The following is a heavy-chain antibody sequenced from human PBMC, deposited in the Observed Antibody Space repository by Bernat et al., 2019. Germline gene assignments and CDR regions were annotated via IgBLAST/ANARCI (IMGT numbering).Heavy chain of an antibody. Sequence: EVQLLESGGGLIQPGGSLRLSCAASGFTFSSYGMSWVRQAPGKGLEWVSTINGSGSSTYYADSVKGRFSISRDNSKNTLYLQMNSLRAEDTAVYYCAKVSAGSSWPRYFDLWGRGTLVTVSS. CDR2: INGSGSST. V-gene: IGHV3-23*01. J-gene: IGHJ2*01. D-gene: IGHD6-6*01. CDR3: AKVSAGSSWPRYFDL. CDR1: GFTFSSYG.